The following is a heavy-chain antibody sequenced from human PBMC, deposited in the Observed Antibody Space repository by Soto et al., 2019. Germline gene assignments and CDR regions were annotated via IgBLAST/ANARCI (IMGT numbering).Heavy chain of an antibody. V-gene: IGHV4-34*01. J-gene: IGHJ3*02. CDR2: INHSGST. CDR1: GGSFSGYY. CDR3: ARAKNPSLRCYYAFDI. Sequence: QVQLQQWGAGLLKPSETLSLTCAVYGGSFSGYYWSWIRQPPGKGLEWIGEINHSGSTNYNPSLKSRVTLSVDTSKNQVSLKLSSVTAADTAVYYCARAKNPSLRCYYAFDIWGQGTMVTVSS. D-gene: IGHD2-15*01.